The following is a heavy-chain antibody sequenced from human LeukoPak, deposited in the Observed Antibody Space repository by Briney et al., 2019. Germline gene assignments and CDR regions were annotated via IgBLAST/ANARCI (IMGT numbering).Heavy chain of an antibody. D-gene: IGHD2-21*02. V-gene: IGHV5-51*01. CDR2: IYPGDSDT. Sequence: GESLKISCKGSGYSFANYGIGWVRQMPGKGLEWMGIIYPGDSDTRYSPSFQGQVTISADKSISTAYLQWSSLKASDTAMYYCARHGTNAYCGGDCYGLTDYWGQGTLVTVSS. CDR3: ARHGTNAYCGGDCYGLTDY. CDR1: GYSFANYG. J-gene: IGHJ4*02.